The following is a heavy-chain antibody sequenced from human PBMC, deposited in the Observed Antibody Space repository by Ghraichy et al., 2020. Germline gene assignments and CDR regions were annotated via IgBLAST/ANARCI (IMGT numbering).Heavy chain of an antibody. Sequence: GGSLRLSCAASGFTFSSYAMSWVRQAPGKGLEWVSAISGSGGSTYYADSVKGRFTISRDNSKNTLYLQMNSLRAEDTAVYYCAKKGLDIVVVPAAILGYFDYWGQGTLVTVSS. CDR3: AKKGLDIVVVPAAILGYFDY. CDR2: ISGSGGST. J-gene: IGHJ4*02. D-gene: IGHD2-2*03. CDR1: GFTFSSYA. V-gene: IGHV3-23*01.